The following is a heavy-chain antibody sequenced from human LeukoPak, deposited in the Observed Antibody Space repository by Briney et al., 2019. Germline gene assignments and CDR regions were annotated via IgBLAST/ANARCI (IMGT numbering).Heavy chain of an antibody. CDR3: ARGGWNTGMLSPYYFDY. CDR2: IHTSGSP. J-gene: IGHJ4*02. D-gene: IGHD3-16*01. V-gene: IGHV4-4*07. Sequence: PSETLALLCTVSGGPLSAHYWRWIPPPAGKGLEWIGRIHTSGSPNHNPSLKSRVTMAIDTSKNQFSLKLSSVTAADTAVYYCARGGWNTGMLSPYYFDYWGQGTLVTVSS. CDR1: GGPLSAHY.